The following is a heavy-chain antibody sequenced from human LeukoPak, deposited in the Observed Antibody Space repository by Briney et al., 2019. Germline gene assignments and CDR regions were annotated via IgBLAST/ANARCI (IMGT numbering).Heavy chain of an antibody. V-gene: IGHV5-51*01. Sequence: GESLKISCKTSGYTFTDYWIGWVRQMPGKGLEWMGIISPFDSDSKYSPSFQGQVTISADKSINTAYLQWSSLKASDTAIYYCVRLWDSCFDFWGQGTLVTVSS. D-gene: IGHD3-16*01. J-gene: IGHJ5*01. CDR1: GYTFTDYW. CDR2: ISPFDSDS. CDR3: VRLWDSCFDF.